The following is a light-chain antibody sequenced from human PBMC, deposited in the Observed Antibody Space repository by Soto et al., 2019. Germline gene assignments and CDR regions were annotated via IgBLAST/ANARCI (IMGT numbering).Light chain of an antibody. Sequence: DIQLTQSPSFLSASVGDRVTITCRASQGIGSYLAWYQQKPGKAPNLLIYAASTLQSGVPSRFSGSGYGTEFTLTISSLQPEDFATYYCQQVHTYPWTFGQGTQVDIK. CDR1: QGIGSY. CDR2: AAS. CDR3: QQVHTYPWT. J-gene: IGKJ1*01. V-gene: IGKV1-9*01.